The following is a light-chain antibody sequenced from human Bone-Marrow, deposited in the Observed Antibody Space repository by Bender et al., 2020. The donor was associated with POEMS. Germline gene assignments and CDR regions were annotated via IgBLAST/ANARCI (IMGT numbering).Light chain of an antibody. CDR2: KNN. CDR1: SSNIATNF. J-gene: IGLJ2*01. Sequence: QSVLTQSPSASGTPGQRVTISCAGSSSNIATNFVKWYQQLPGTAPKLLIYKNNERPSGVPDRFSGSKSGTSASLAISGLQSEDEANYYCAAWDGSLNAVVFGGGTKLTVL. V-gene: IGLV1-44*01. CDR3: AAWDGSLNAVV.